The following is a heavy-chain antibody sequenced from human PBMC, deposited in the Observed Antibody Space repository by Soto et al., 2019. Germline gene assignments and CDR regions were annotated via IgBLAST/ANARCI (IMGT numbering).Heavy chain of an antibody. CDR1: GGTFSSYA. D-gene: IGHD6-13*01. Sequence: ASVKVSCKASGGTFSSYAISWVRQAPGQGLEWMGGIIPIFGTANYAQKFQGRVTITADESTSTAYMELSSLRSEDTAVYYCARDQRQYSSSWYYYGMDVWGQGTTVTVSS. V-gene: IGHV1-69*13. CDR2: IIPIFGTA. CDR3: ARDQRQYSSSWYYYGMDV. J-gene: IGHJ6*02.